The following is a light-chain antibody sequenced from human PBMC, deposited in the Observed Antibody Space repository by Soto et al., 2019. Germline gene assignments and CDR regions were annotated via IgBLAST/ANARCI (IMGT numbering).Light chain of an antibody. J-gene: IGLJ1*01. CDR3: ASYTLGGTYV. CDR2: EVN. V-gene: IGLV2-14*01. CDR1: SSDVGAYNY. Sequence: QSALTQPASVSGSPGQSITISCTGTSSDVGAYNYVSWYQQHPGKAPKFLIYEVNNRPSGVSDRFSGSKSGNTASLTISALQAEDEADYYCASYTLGGTYVFGSGTKVTVL.